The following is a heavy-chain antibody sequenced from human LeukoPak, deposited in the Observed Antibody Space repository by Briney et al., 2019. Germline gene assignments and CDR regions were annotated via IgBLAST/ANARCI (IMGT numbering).Heavy chain of an antibody. V-gene: IGHV4-34*01. J-gene: IGHJ5*02. D-gene: IGHD6-19*01. CDR3: ARGVGQWLVRGPRWFDP. CDR1: GGSFSGYY. Sequence: SETLSLTCAVYGGSFSGYYWSWIRQPPGKGLEWIGEINHSGSTNYNPSLKSRVTISVDTSKNQFSLKLSSVTAADTAVYYCARGVGQWLVRGPRWFDPWGQGTLVTVSS. CDR2: INHSGST.